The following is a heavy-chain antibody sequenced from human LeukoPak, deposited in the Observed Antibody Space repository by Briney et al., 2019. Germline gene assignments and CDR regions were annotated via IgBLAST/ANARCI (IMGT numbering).Heavy chain of an antibody. CDR3: ARDGDTVLTRGYYYYMDV. Sequence: GGSLRLSCAASGFTFSSYAMHWVRQAPGKGLEWVAVISYDGSNKDFPDSVKGRFTISRDNAKKSLYLQMNSLRAEDTALYYCARDGDTVLTRGYYYYMDVWGKGTTVTVSS. CDR1: GFTFSSYA. V-gene: IGHV3-30*04. CDR2: ISYDGSNK. D-gene: IGHD4-23*01. J-gene: IGHJ6*03.